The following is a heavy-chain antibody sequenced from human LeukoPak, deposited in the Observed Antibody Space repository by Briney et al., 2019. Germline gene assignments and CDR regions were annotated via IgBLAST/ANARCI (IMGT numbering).Heavy chain of an antibody. D-gene: IGHD5-12*01. V-gene: IGHV4-34*01. CDR3: ARGGYDFWYYYYYMDV. CDR1: GGSFSGYY. CDR2: ISHSGST. Sequence: SETLSLTCAVYGGSFSGYYWSWIRQPPGKGLEWIGEISHSGSTNYNPSLKSRVTISVDTSKNQFSLKLSSVTAADTAVYYCARGGYDFWYYYYYMDVWGKGTTVTVSS. J-gene: IGHJ6*03.